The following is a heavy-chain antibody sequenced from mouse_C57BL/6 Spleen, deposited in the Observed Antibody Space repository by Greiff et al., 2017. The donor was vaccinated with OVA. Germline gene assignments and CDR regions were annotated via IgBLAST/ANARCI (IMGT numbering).Heavy chain of an antibody. Sequence: VHVKQSGAELVRPGASVKLSCTASGFNIKDDYMHWVKQRPEQGLEWIGWIDPENGDTEYASKFQGKATITADTSSNTAYLQLSSLTSEDTAVYYCTIYYDYDPWFAYWGQGTLVTVSA. CDR1: GFNIKDDY. CDR2: IDPENGDT. CDR3: TIYYDYDPWFAY. D-gene: IGHD2-4*01. J-gene: IGHJ3*01. V-gene: IGHV14-4*01.